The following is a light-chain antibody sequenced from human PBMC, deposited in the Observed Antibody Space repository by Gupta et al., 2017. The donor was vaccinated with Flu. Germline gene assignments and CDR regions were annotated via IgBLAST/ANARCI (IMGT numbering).Light chain of an antibody. Sequence: IVLTQSPATLSLSPGERATLSCRASQSVGSYIAWYQQKPGQAPGLLIFDASNRATGIPARFSGSGAETDFTLTISSLEPEDSAVYYCQQRSNGPPSLTFGGGTKVEIK. V-gene: IGKV3-11*01. CDR3: QQRSNGPPSLT. CDR1: QSVGSY. J-gene: IGKJ4*01. CDR2: DAS.